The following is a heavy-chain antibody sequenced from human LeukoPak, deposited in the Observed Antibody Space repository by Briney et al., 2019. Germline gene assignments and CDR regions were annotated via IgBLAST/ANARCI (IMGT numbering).Heavy chain of an antibody. V-gene: IGHV3-33*01. J-gene: IGHJ6*02. Sequence: PGGSLRLSCAASGVRFGSHAVHWVCQAPGKGLEWLAQIWYDGSNKYYVDSVKGRFTTSRDNSKNTVYLQMNSLRAEDTAVYFCARDGQQLAPYAMDVWGQGTTVTVSS. CDR1: GVRFGSHA. CDR2: IWYDGSNK. D-gene: IGHD6-13*01. CDR3: ARDGQQLAPYAMDV.